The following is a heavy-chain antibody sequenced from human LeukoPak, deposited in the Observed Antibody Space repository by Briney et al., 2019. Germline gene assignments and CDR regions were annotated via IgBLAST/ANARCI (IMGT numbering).Heavy chain of an antibody. CDR3: ARVNVDTATNFDY. CDR2: IYYSGST. Sequence: PSETLSLTCTVAGGSISSSSYYWGWIRQPPGKGLEWIGSIYYSGSTYYNPSLKSRVTISVDTSKNQFSLKLSSVTAADTAVYYCARVNVDTATNFDYWGQGTLVTVSS. V-gene: IGHV4-39*07. D-gene: IGHD5-18*01. CDR1: GGSISSSSYY. J-gene: IGHJ4*02.